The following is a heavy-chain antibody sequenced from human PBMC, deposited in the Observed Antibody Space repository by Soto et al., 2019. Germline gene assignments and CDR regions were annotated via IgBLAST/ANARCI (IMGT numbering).Heavy chain of an antibody. CDR2: ISSSSSYI. D-gene: IGHD6-19*01. V-gene: IGHV3-21*01. Sequence: EVQLVESGGGLVKPGGSLRLSCAASGFTFSSYSMNWVRQAPGKGLEWVSSISSSSSYIYYADSVKGRFTISRDNAKNSLYLQMSSLRAEDTAVYYCAREGGSGSGWYENWFDPWGQGTLVTVSS. CDR3: AREGGSGSGWYENWFDP. CDR1: GFTFSSYS. J-gene: IGHJ5*02.